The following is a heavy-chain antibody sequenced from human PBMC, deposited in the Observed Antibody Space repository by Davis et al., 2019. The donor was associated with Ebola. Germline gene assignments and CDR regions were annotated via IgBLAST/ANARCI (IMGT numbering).Heavy chain of an antibody. D-gene: IGHD3-3*01. CDR3: AKSGLSFGVVKYHYGMDV. CDR1: GFTFSSYS. V-gene: IGHV3-23*01. Sequence: GESLKISCAASGFTFSSYSMNWVRQAPGRGLEWVSALSGSGGSTYYADSVKGRFTISRDNSKKTLYLQMNSLRAEDTAVYYCAKSGLSFGVVKYHYGMDVWGKGTTVTVSS. CDR2: LSGSGGST. J-gene: IGHJ6*04.